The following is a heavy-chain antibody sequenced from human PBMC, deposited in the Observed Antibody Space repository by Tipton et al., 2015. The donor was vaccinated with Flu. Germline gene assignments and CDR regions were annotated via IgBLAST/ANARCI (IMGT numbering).Heavy chain of an antibody. CDR2: ISSNGGST. CDR1: GFTFSSYA. V-gene: IGHV3-64*01. CDR3: ARSLGYCSSTSCYWSGFDY. D-gene: IGHD2-2*01. J-gene: IGHJ4*02. Sequence: SLRLSCAASGFTFSSYAMHWIRQAPGKGLEYVSAISSNGGSTYYANSVKGRFTISRDNSKNTLYLQMGSLRAEDMAVYYCARSLGYCSSTSCYWSGFDYWGQGTLVTVSS.